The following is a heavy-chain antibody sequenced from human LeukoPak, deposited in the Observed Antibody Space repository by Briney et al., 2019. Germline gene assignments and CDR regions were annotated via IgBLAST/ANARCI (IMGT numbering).Heavy chain of an antibody. CDR3: ASSSWALFDY. V-gene: IGHV4-38-2*01. Sequence: SETLSLTCAVSGYSISSGYYWGWIWQPPGKGLEWIGSIYHSGSTYYNPSLKSRVTISVDTSKNQFSLKLSSVTAADTAVYYCASSSWALFDYWGQGTLVTVSS. CDR1: GYSISSGYY. CDR2: IYHSGST. D-gene: IGHD6-13*01. J-gene: IGHJ4*02.